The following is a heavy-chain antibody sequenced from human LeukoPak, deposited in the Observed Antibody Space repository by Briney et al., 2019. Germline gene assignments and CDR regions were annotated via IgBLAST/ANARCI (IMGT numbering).Heavy chain of an antibody. Sequence: ASVKVSCKASGYTFTVYYMHWVRQAPGQGLEWMGWINPNSGGTNYAEKFQGRVTMTRDTSISTAYMELSRLRSDDTAVYYCARGHDYGDYEGAFDIWGQGTMVTVSS. CDR2: INPNSGGT. D-gene: IGHD4-17*01. V-gene: IGHV1-2*02. CDR3: ARGHDYGDYEGAFDI. J-gene: IGHJ3*02. CDR1: GYTFTVYY.